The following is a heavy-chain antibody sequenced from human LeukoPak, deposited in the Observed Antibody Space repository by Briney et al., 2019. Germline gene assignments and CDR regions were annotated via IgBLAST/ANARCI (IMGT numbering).Heavy chain of an antibody. J-gene: IGHJ6*02. Sequence: GGSPRLSCAASGFTFNNYAMSWVRQAPGKGLEWVSGISASGDSTYYADSVKGRFTISRHNSKNTLYLQMNALRAGDTAIYYCAKDRGNNYGYDYYGVDVWGQGTTVTVSS. CDR2: ISASGDST. D-gene: IGHD3-10*01. CDR3: AKDRGNNYGYDYYGVDV. V-gene: IGHV3-23*01. CDR1: GFTFNNYA.